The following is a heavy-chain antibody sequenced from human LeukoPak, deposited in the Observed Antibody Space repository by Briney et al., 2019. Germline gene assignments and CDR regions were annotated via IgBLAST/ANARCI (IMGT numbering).Heavy chain of an antibody. J-gene: IGHJ4*02. V-gene: IGHV3-30*03. CDR1: GFTFSSYG. CDR2: ISYDGSNK. CDR3: ARDRHYYDSSGYDY. Sequence: GGSLRLSCAASGFTFSSYGMHWARHAPGKGLEWVAVISYDGSNKYYADSVKGRFTISRDNSKNTLYLQMNSLRAEDTAVYYCARDRHYYDSSGYDYWGQGTLVTVSS. D-gene: IGHD3-22*01.